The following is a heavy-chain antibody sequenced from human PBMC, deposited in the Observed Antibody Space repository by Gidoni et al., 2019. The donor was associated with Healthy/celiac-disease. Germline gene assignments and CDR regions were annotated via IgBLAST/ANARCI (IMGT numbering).Heavy chain of an antibody. Sequence: QVQLVQSGAEVKKPGASVKVSCKVSGYTLTELSMHWVRQAPGKGLEWMGVFDPEDGETIYAQKFRGRVTMTEDTSTDTAYMELSSLRSEDTAVYYCATDPPLADYGGNQRRFDYWGQGTLVTVSS. V-gene: IGHV1-24*01. D-gene: IGHD4-17*01. J-gene: IGHJ4*02. CDR1: GYTLTELS. CDR3: ATDPPLADYGGNQRRFDY. CDR2: FDPEDGET.